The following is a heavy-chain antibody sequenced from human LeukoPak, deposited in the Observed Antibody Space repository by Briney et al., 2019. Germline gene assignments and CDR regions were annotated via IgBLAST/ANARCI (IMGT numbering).Heavy chain of an antibody. CDR3: ATDRGAAPFDI. CDR1: GFTFNSYS. CDR2: IWSDGTTK. V-gene: IGHV3-33*01. Sequence: GGSLRLSCAASGFTFNSYSMHWVRQAPGKGLEWVAVIWSDGTTKDYADSVKGRFTISRDNSKNTLYLQMNSLRVEDTSVYYCATDRGAAPFDIWGQGTTVTVSS. D-gene: IGHD3-10*01. J-gene: IGHJ3*02.